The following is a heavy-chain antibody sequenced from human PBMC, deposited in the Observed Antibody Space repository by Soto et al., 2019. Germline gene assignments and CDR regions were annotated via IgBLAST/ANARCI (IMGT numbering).Heavy chain of an antibody. D-gene: IGHD5-12*01. Sequence: QLQLQQSGPGLVKPSETLSLTCTVSGGSISDETHYWGCIRQPPGRGLEWIGTIYYTGFTYYNPPLXXXVXXSVDTAKNQFSLNLNSVPAAATALYYCARTSGHDSGGTFDTWGQGTLVTVSS. J-gene: IGHJ4*02. CDR1: GGSISDETHY. V-gene: IGHV4-39*01. CDR3: ARTSGHDSGGTFDT. CDR2: IYYTGFT.